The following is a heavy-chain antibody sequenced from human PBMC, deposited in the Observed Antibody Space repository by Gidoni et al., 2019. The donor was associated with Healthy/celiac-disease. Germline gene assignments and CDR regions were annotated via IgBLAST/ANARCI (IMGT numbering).Heavy chain of an antibody. CDR1: GYSISSGYY. CDR3: ASIPGFDY. V-gene: IGHV4-38-2*01. Sequence: QVQLQESGPGLVKPSETLSLTCAVSGYSISSGYYWGWIRQPPGKGLEWIGSIYHSGITYYNPSLKSRATISVDTSKNQFSLKLSSVTAADTAVYYCASIPGFDYWGQGTLVTVSS. J-gene: IGHJ4*02. CDR2: IYHSGIT.